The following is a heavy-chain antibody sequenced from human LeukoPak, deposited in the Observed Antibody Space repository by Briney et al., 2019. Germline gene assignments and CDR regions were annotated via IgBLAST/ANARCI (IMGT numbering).Heavy chain of an antibody. Sequence: PGRSLRLSCAASGFTFSSYGMHWVRQAPGKGLEWVAVISYDGSNKYYADSVKGRFTFSRDNSKNTLYLQMNSLRAEDTAVYYCAKDRGGSGWPRFNYYYGMDVWGKGTTVTVSS. CDR2: ISYDGSNK. J-gene: IGHJ6*04. CDR1: GFTFSSYG. D-gene: IGHD6-19*01. CDR3: AKDRGGSGWPRFNYYYGMDV. V-gene: IGHV3-30*18.